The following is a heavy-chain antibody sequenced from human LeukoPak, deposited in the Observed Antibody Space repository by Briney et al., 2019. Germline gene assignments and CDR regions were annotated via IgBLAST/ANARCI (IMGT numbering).Heavy chain of an antibody. Sequence: ASVKVSCKTSGYIFSSYGINWVRQAPGQGLERVGWISAYNGDTKYAQKLQGRVTMTTDTSTRTVYMELRTLRSDDTAVYYCARDSYDFLTGRYSGSGGDYWGQGTLVTVSS. CDR3: ARDSYDFLTGRYSGSGGDY. J-gene: IGHJ4*02. CDR2: ISAYNGDT. V-gene: IGHV1-18*01. CDR1: GYIFSSYG. D-gene: IGHD3-9*01.